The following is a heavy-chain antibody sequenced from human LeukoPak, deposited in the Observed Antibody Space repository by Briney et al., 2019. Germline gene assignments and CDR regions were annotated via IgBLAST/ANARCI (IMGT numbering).Heavy chain of an antibody. D-gene: IGHD3-10*01. CDR3: ARDQSLGSYPDY. V-gene: IGHV1-3*01. CDR2: INAGSGDT. J-gene: IGHJ4*02. Sequence: ASVKVSKASGYTFTTSAMHWVRQAPGQSLEWMGWINAGSGDTKYSQKFQGRVTFTRDTSASTAYMALSSLRFEDTAVYFCARDQSLGSYPDYWGQGTLVTVSS. CDR1: GYTFTTSA.